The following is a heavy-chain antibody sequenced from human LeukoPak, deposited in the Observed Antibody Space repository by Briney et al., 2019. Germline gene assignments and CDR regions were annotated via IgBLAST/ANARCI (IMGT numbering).Heavy chain of an antibody. CDR1: GGSISSHY. Sequence: PSETLSLTCTVSGGSISSHYWSWIRQPPGKGLEWIGYIYYSGSTNYNPSLKSRVTISVDTSKNQFSLKLSSVTAADTAVYYCARGYSNPAYYYYYYMDVWGKGTTVTVSS. CDR3: ARGYSNPAYYYYYYMDV. J-gene: IGHJ6*03. CDR2: IYYSGST. V-gene: IGHV4-59*11. D-gene: IGHD4-11*01.